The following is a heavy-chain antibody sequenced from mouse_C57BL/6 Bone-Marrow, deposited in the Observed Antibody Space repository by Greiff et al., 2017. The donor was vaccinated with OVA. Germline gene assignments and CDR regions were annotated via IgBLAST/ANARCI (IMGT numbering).Heavy chain of an antibody. CDR2: IYPGSGST. CDR3: ATDLLLHDY. CDR1: GYTFTSYW. V-gene: IGHV1-55*01. D-gene: IGHD1-1*01. Sequence: QVHAKQPGAELVKPGASVKMSCKASGYTFTSYWITWVKQRPGQGLEWIGDIYPGSGSTNYNEKFKSKATLTVDTSSSTAYMQLSSLTSEDSAVYYCATDLLLHDYWGQGTTLTVSS. J-gene: IGHJ2*01.